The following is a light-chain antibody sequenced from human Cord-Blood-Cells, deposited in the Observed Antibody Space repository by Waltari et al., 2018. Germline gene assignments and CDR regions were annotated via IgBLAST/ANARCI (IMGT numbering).Light chain of an antibody. J-gene: IGKJ5*01. Sequence: EIVLTQSPATLSLSPGERATLSCRASQRVSSYLAWYQQKPGQAPRLLIYDAPNRATGSPARFSGNGFGTEFPLTIRSLEPEDFAVYYCQQRSNWPPAITFGQGTRLEIK. V-gene: IGKV3-11*01. CDR2: DAP. CDR3: QQRSNWPPAIT. CDR1: QRVSSY.